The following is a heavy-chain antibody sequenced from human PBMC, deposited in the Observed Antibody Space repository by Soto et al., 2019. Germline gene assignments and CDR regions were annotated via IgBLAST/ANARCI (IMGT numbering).Heavy chain of an antibody. D-gene: IGHD3-10*01. Sequence: EVQLLESGGGLVQPGGSLRLSCAASGFTFSSYAMSWVRQAPGRGLEWVSAISGSGGSTYYADSVKGRFTIPRDNSKNTLYLQMNSLRAEGTAVYYCAKLAFSVQVVRGVGYYWGQGTLVTVSS. CDR2: ISGSGGST. V-gene: IGHV3-23*01. J-gene: IGHJ4*02. CDR1: GFTFSSYA. CDR3: AKLAFSVQVVRGVGYY.